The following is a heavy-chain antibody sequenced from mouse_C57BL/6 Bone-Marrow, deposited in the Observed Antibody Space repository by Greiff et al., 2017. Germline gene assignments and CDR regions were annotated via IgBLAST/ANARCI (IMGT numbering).Heavy chain of an antibody. Sequence: VQLQQSGAELVKPGASVKISCKASGYAFSSYWMNWVKQRPGKGLEWIGQIYPGDGDTNYNGKFKGKATLTADKSSSTAYMQLSSLTSEDSAVYFCARHYYGSSYFAYWGQGTLVTVSA. CDR2: IYPGDGDT. CDR1: GYAFSSYW. CDR3: ARHYYGSSYFAY. J-gene: IGHJ3*01. V-gene: IGHV1-80*01. D-gene: IGHD1-1*01.